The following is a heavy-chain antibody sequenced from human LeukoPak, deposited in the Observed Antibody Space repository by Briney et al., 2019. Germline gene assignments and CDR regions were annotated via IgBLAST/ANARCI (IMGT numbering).Heavy chain of an antibody. CDR1: GFSFSDYG. D-gene: IGHD2-2*01. CDR3: ARAGVGYCSGTSCYDC. CDR2: IRYDGTEK. J-gene: IGHJ4*02. V-gene: IGHV3-30*02. Sequence: GGSLRLSCAASGFSFSDYGMHWVRQAPGKGLEWVAFIRYDGTEKYYADSVKGRFTISRDNSKNTLYLQMNSLRVEDTAVYYCARAGVGYCSGTSCYDCWGQGTLVTVSS.